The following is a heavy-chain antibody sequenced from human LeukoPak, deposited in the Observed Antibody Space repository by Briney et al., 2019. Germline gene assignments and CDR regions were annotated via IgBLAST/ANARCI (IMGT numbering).Heavy chain of an antibody. V-gene: IGHV4-59*12. D-gene: IGHD6-19*01. Sequence: ASETLSLTCTVSGDSISSYYWSWIRQSPGKGLEWIGYIYYSGSTNYNPSLKSRVTMSVDTSKNQFSLKLSSVTAADTAVYYCARLRGATVAHNWFDPWGQGTLVTVSS. J-gene: IGHJ5*02. CDR1: GDSISSYY. CDR2: IYYSGST. CDR3: ARLRGATVAHNWFDP.